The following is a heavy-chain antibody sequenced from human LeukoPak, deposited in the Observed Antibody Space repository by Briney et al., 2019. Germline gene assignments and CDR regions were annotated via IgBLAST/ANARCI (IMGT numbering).Heavy chain of an antibody. J-gene: IGHJ6*03. CDR1: GRTFSSYA. D-gene: IGHD2-2*01. CDR2: IIPIFGTA. CDR3: ARALSYCSSTSCYGFTGPYYMDV. V-gene: IGHV1-69*05. Sequence: GASVKVSCKASGRTFSSYAISWVRQAPGQGLEWMGGIIPIFGTANYAQKFQGRVTITTDESTSTAYMELSSLRSEDTAVYYCARALSYCSSTSCYGFTGPYYMDVWRKGTTVTVSS.